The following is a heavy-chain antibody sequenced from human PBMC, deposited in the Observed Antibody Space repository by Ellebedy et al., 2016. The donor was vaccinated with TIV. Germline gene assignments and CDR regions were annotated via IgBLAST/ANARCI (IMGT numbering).Heavy chain of an antibody. Sequence: SETLSLXXTVSGGSISSYYWSWIRQPAGKGLEWIGRIYTSGSTNYNPSLKSRVTMSVDTSKNQFSLKLSSVTAADTAVYYCARYMRRITIFGVVINPNWFDPWGQGTLVTVSS. V-gene: IGHV4-4*07. CDR1: GGSISSYY. D-gene: IGHD3-3*01. CDR2: IYTSGST. J-gene: IGHJ5*02. CDR3: ARYMRRITIFGVVINPNWFDP.